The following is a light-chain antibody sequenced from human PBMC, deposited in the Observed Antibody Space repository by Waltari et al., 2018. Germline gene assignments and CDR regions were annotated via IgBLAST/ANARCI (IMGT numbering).Light chain of an antibody. Sequence: QSVLTQPPSVSGAPGQRVTIPCTGSSSNIGAGFDVHCSPQLPGGAPKPPNYAHTPRPQGVPARCSGSKSDTSASLAITGLQAEDEADYYCQSYDSSLTDFVFGSGTRVSV. V-gene: IGLV1-40*01. CDR1: SSNIGAGFD. CDR2: AHT. J-gene: IGLJ1*01. CDR3: QSYDSSLTDFV.